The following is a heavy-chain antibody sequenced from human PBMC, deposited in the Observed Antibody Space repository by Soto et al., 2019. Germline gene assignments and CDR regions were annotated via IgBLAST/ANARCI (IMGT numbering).Heavy chain of an antibody. CDR1: GFSLPTDRVG. Sequence: QITLKESGPTLVKPTHTLTLTCTFSGFSLPTDRVGVGWIRQPPGKALEWLAVIYWDDSKTYRPSLKSRLTIPKDTSKNQVALTMTDMDPVDTATYYCAHAYGGRSLYWGQGTLVTVSS. CDR2: IYWDDSK. CDR3: AHAYGGRSLY. V-gene: IGHV2-5*02. D-gene: IGHD1-26*01. J-gene: IGHJ4*02.